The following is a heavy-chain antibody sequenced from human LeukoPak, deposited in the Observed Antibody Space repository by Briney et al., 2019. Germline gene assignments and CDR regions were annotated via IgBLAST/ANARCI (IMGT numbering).Heavy chain of an antibody. J-gene: IGHJ4*02. CDR2: CDPEEGEP. CDR3: ARGRTARLLDY. Sequence: ASVNVSLQVSVNTHIELSMHWVRQAPGKGLEWMGGCDPEEGEPIYEQKFQGRVTMTDETSTDTAYMEVTKLRSDDTAGYYCARGRTARLLDYWGQGTLVTVSS. D-gene: IGHD1-1*01. V-gene: IGHV1-24*01. CDR1: VNTHIELS.